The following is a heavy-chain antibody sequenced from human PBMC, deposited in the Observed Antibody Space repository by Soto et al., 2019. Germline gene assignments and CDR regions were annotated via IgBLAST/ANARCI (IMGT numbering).Heavy chain of an antibody. V-gene: IGHV4-39*01. CDR1: DGSIRSSSYY. Sequence: PSETLSLTCTVSDGSIRSSSYYWGWIRQPPGKGLEWIGSIYYSGSTYYNPSLKSRVTISVDTSKNQFSLKLSSVTAADTAVYYCARIGYTYGIITDWYFDLWGRGTLVTVS. CDR2: IYYSGST. J-gene: IGHJ2*01. D-gene: IGHD5-18*01. CDR3: ARIGYTYGIITDWYFDL.